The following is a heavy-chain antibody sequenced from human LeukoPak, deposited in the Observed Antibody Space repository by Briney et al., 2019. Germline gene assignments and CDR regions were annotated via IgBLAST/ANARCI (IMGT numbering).Heavy chain of an antibody. CDR3: ITDLG. Sequence: PGGSLRLSCATSGFTFTSYWMHWVRQVAGKGLVWLARVDHGGSGTNYADSVKGRFTISRDNAKSTVYLQMNSLRVEDTAVYYCITDLGWGQGTLVTVPS. CDR2: VDHGGSGT. J-gene: IGHJ4*02. D-gene: IGHD1-14*01. V-gene: IGHV3-74*01. CDR1: GFTFTSYW.